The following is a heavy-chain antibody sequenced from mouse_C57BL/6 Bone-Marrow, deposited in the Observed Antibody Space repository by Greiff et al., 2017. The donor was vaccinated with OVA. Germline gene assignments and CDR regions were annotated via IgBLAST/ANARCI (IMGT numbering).Heavy chain of an antibody. D-gene: IGHD3-2*01. Sequence: QVQLQQPGADLVKPGASVKLSCTASGYTFTSYWMHWVKQRPGQGLEWIGEINPSNGRTNYNEKFKSKATLTVDKSSSTAYMQLSSLTSEDSAVYDYASQTARATWLAYWGQGTLVTGSA. CDR1: GYTFTSYW. J-gene: IGHJ3*01. CDR2: INPSNGRT. V-gene: IGHV1S81*02. CDR3: ASQTARATWLAY.